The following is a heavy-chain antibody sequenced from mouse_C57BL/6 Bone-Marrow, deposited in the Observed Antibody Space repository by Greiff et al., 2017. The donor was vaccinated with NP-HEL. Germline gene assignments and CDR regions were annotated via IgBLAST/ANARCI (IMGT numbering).Heavy chain of an antibody. J-gene: IGHJ2*01. V-gene: IGHV3-6*01. Sequence: EVKLVESGPGLVKPSQSLSLTCSVTGYSITSGYYWNWIRQSPGNKLEWMGYISYDGSNNYNPSLKNRISITRDTSKNQFFLKLNSVTTEDTATYYCAREGDYDSVYWGQGTTLTVSS. CDR1: GYSITSGYY. D-gene: IGHD1-1*01. CDR2: ISYDGSN. CDR3: AREGDYDSVY.